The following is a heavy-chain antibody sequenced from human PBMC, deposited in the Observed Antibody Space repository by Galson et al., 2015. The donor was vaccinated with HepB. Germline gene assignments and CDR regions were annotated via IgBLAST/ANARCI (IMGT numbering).Heavy chain of an antibody. CDR3: ARLKVGALYGASYYFDY. V-gene: IGHV3-30*04. D-gene: IGHD1-26*01. CDR2: ISYDGSNK. CDR1: GFTFSSYA. J-gene: IGHJ4*02. Sequence: SLRLSCAASGFTFSSYAMHWVRQAPGKGLEWVAVISYDGSNKYYADSVKGRFTISRDNSKNTLYLQMNSLRAEDTAVYYCARLKVGALYGASYYFDYWGKGTLVTVSS.